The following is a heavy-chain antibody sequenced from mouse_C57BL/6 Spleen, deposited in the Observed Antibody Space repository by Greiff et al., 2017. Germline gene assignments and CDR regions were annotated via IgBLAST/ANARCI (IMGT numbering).Heavy chain of an antibody. J-gene: IGHJ4*01. CDR1: GFSLTSYA. CDR2: LWTGGGT. Sequence: VQLQESGPGLVAPSQSLSITCTVSGFSLTSYALSWVRQPPGKGLEWLGVLWTGGGTNYNSALKSRLSISKDNSKSQVFLKMNSLQTDDTARYYCARNQEGGNYAMDYWGQGTSVTVSS. CDR3: ARNQEGGNYAMDY. D-gene: IGHD1-1*02. V-gene: IGHV2-9-1*01.